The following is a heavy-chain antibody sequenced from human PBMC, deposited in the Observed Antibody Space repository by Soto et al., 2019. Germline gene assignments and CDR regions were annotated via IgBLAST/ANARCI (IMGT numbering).Heavy chain of an antibody. Sequence: PSETLSVTGTVSGDARSTTPYCWVWMRQPPGKGLEWIATIYYSGTTYYNPSLKSRVTISVDTSKNQFYLELRSVTPADTAMYYCARHAGMATIVDYWGQGALVTVSS. CDR3: ARHAGMATIVDY. D-gene: IGHD5-12*01. V-gene: IGHV4-39*01. CDR2: IYYSGTT. J-gene: IGHJ4*02. CDR1: GDARSTTPYC.